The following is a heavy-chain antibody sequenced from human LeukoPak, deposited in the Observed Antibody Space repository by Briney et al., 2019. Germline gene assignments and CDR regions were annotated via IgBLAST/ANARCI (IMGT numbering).Heavy chain of an antibody. CDR2: IYISGDT. J-gene: IGHJ6*03. CDR1: GGSISSHY. Sequence: SETLSLTCTVSGGSISSHYWSWIRQPAGKGLEWIGRIYISGDTDYNPSLKSRVTMSVDTPKNQFFLKLSSVTAADTAVYYCARDQRAYYHMDVWGKGTTVTVSS. CDR3: ARDQRAYYHMDV. V-gene: IGHV4-4*07.